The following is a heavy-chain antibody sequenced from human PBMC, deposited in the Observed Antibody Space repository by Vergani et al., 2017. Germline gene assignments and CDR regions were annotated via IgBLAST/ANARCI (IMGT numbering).Heavy chain of an antibody. Sequence: VQLQQWGAGLLKPSETLSLTCAVYGGSFSGYYWSWIRQAPGKGLEWVSAISGSGGSTYYADSVKGRFTISRDNSKNTLYLQMNSLRAEGTAVYYCAKDPLEGAGAGYFDYWGQGTLVTGSS. J-gene: IGHJ4*02. CDR1: GGSFSGYY. CDR2: ISGSGGST. CDR3: AKDPLEGAGAGYFDY. V-gene: IGHV3-23*01. D-gene: IGHD6-19*01.